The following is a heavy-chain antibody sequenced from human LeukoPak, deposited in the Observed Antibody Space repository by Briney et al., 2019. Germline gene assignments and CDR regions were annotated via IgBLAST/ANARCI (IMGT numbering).Heavy chain of an antibody. CDR2: IRGSGAST. CDR1: GFTFSSYA. J-gene: IGHJ3*02. V-gene: IGHV3-23*01. Sequence: GGSLRLSCAASGFTFSSYAMSWVRQSPGKGLEWVSAIRGSGASTYYADSVKGRFTISRDNSKNTLYLQMNSLRAEDTAVYYCAKIPDAFDIWGQGTMVTVSS. CDR3: AKIPDAFDI. D-gene: IGHD2-2*02.